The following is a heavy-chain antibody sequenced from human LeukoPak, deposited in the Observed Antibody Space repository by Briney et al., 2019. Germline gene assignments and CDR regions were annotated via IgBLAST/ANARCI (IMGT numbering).Heavy chain of an antibody. Sequence: GASVKVSCKASGYNFTSYGIAWVRQAPGQGLEWMGWISVYNDNTNYAQKLQGRVTMTTDTSTSTAYMELRSLRSDDTAVYYCARVDGYHSFDYWGQGALVTVSS. CDR3: ARVDGYHSFDY. CDR2: ISVYNDNT. D-gene: IGHD5-24*01. J-gene: IGHJ4*02. V-gene: IGHV1-18*01. CDR1: GYNFTSYG.